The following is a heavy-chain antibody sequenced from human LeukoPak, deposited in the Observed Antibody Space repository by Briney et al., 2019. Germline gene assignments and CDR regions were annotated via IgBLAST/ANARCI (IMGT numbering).Heavy chain of an antibody. J-gene: IGHJ3*02. CDR2: IYYSGST. CDR3: ARHDSRGHYADAFDI. Sequence: PSETLSLTCTVSGGSISSSSYYWGWIRQPPGKGLEWIGSIYYSGSTYYNPSLKSRVTLSVDTSKNQFSLKLSSVTAADTAVYYCARHDSRGHYADAFDIWAKGHWSPSLQ. CDR1: GGSISSSSYY. V-gene: IGHV4-39*01. D-gene: IGHD3-22*01.